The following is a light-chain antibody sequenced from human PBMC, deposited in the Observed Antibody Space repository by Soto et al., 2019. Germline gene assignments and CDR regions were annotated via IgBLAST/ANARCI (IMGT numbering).Light chain of an antibody. CDR3: QQYNHWTFT. Sequence: EIVLTQSPGTLSLSPGERATLSCRASQSVSSSYLAWYQQKPGQAPRLLIYGASSRETGILDRFSGSGSGTEFTLTISSLQSEDFAVYYCQQYNHWTFTFGQGTRLEIK. J-gene: IGKJ5*01. V-gene: IGKV3-20*01. CDR2: GAS. CDR1: QSVSSSY.